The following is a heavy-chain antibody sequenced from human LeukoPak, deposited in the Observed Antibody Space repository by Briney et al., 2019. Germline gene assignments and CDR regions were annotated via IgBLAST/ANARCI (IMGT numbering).Heavy chain of an antibody. CDR3: ARDRYGDYGPYWYFGL. CDR2: INSDGSST. J-gene: IGHJ2*01. Sequence: PGGSLRLSCAASGFTFSSYWMHWVRQAPGKGLVWVSRINSDGSSTSYADSVKGRFTISRDNAKNTLYLQMNSLRAEDTAVYYCARDRYGDYGPYWYFGLWGRGTLVTVSS. V-gene: IGHV3-74*01. CDR1: GFTFSSYW. D-gene: IGHD4-17*01.